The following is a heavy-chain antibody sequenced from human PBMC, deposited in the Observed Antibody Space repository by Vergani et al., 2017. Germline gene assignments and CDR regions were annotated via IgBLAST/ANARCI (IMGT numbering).Heavy chain of an antibody. D-gene: IGHD3-16*01. Sequence: EVQLLESGGGLVQPGGSLRLSCASSGFTFSSYAMSWVRQAPGKGLEWVSAISGSGGSTYYADSVKGRFTISRDNSKNTLYLQMNSLRAEDTAVYYCAKDIRMSVAAFDIWGQGTMVTVSS. CDR3: AKDIRMSVAAFDI. CDR2: ISGSGGST. J-gene: IGHJ3*02. V-gene: IGHV3-23*01. CDR1: GFTFSSYA.